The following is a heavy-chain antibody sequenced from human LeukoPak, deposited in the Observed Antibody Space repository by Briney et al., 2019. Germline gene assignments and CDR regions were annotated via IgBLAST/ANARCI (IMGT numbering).Heavy chain of an antibody. CDR2: IYWDDDK. Sequence: SGPTLVKLTQTLTLTCTFSGFSLSTSGVGVGWIRQPPGKALEWLALIYWDDDKRYSPSLKSRLTITKDTSKNQVVLTMTNMDPVDTATYYCAHRRFSWTGTTGGEFDYWGQGTLVTVSS. J-gene: IGHJ4*02. CDR1: GFSLSTSGVG. V-gene: IGHV2-5*02. CDR3: AHRRFSWTGTTGGEFDY. D-gene: IGHD1-1*01.